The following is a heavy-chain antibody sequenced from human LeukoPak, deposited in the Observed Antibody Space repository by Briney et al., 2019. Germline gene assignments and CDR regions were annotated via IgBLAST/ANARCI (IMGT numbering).Heavy chain of an antibody. CDR2: ISYDGSNK. CDR3: ARDNFGIAVAGTPDY. J-gene: IGHJ4*02. CDR1: GSTFSSYG. V-gene: IGHV3-30*03. Sequence: PGGSLRLSCAASGSTFSSYGMHWVRQAPGKGLEWVAVISYDGSNKYYADSVKGRFTISRDNSKNTLYLQMNSLRAEDTAVYYCARDNFGIAVAGTPDYWGQGTLVTVSS. D-gene: IGHD6-19*01.